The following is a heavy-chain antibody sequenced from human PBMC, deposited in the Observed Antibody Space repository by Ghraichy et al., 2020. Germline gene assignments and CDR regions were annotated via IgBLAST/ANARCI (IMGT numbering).Heavy chain of an antibody. D-gene: IGHD6-13*01. CDR2: INHSGST. J-gene: IGHJ4*02. CDR3: ARGLVRAAGLDY. V-gene: IGHV4-34*01. Sequence: SETLSLTCAVYGGSFSGYYWSWIRQPPGKGLEWIGEINHSGSTNYNPSLKSRVTISVDTSKNQFSLKLSSVTAADTAVYYCARGLVRAAGLDYWGQGTLVTVSS. CDR1: GGSFSGYY.